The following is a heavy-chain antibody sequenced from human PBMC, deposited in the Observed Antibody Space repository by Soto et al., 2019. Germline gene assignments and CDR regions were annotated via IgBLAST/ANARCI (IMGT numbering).Heavy chain of an antibody. J-gene: IGHJ4*02. D-gene: IGHD3-3*01. CDR1: RAPFSGYY. CDR2: INHTGST. V-gene: IGHV4-34*01. Sequence: KPSETLSLTXAVYRAPFSGYYWTWLRQPPGKGLEWIGEINHTGSTKYNPSLKSRVPISLDTSKNQFSLSLRSVTASDTAVYYCARGREIFGAVTPFEYWGQGTQVTVSS. CDR3: ARGREIFGAVTPFEY.